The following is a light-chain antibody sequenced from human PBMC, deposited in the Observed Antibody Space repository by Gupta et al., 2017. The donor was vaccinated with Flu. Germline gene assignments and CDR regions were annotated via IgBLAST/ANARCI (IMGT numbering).Light chain of an antibody. CDR1: SSNIGSNY. CDR2: RNN. Sequence: QSVLTQPPSASGTPGQRVTMSCSGSSSNIGSNYVFWYQQFPGTVPKLLIYRNNQRPSGVPDRFSGSKSGTSASLAISGLRSEDEADYYCAAWDDSLSGRVFGGGTKLTVL. V-gene: IGLV1-47*01. CDR3: AAWDDSLSGRV. J-gene: IGLJ2*01.